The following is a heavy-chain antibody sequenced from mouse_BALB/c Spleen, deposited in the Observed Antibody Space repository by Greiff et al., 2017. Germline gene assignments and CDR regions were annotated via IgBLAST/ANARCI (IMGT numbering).Heavy chain of an antibody. CDR1: GYSFSSYW. CDR2: ILPGSGSN. CDR3: ARNITAVGATDYDAMDY. Sequence: VKLVESGAELMKPSPSVSLSCKVTGYSFSSYWLEWVKQRPGHGLEWIGEILPGSGSNNYNAKFKGQATITADTSTNKAYMQLSSLTSEDSAVYYCARNITAVGATDYDAMDYWGQGTSVTVSS. J-gene: IGHJ4*01. D-gene: IGHD1-1*01. V-gene: IGHV1-9*01.